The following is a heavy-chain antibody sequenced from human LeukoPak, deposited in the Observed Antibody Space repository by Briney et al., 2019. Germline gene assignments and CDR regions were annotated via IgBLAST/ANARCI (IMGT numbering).Heavy chain of an antibody. V-gene: IGHV3-64*01. CDR2: ITSNGHSA. Sequence: GGSLRLSCAASGFTFSLYAMHWVRQAPGKELGYVSAITSNGHSAYYANSVEGRFTISRDISKNMLYLQMGSLRAEDMAVYYCARGRLASTTSTTYDYWGQGTLVTVSS. CDR3: ARGRLASTTSTTYDY. D-gene: IGHD2/OR15-2a*01. J-gene: IGHJ4*02. CDR1: GFTFSLYA.